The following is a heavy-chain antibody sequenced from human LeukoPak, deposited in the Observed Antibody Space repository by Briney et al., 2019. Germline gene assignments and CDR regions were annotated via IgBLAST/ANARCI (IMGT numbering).Heavy chain of an antibody. CDR2: ITASGTAM. CDR1: GFTFSGYS. Sequence: PGGSLRLSCAASGFTFSGYSMNWVRQAPGKGLEWVSHITASGTAMFYADSVKGRFTISRDNAKNSLYLQMNSLRDEDTAVYYCASSGSYRIDYWGQGTLVTVSS. J-gene: IGHJ4*02. V-gene: IGHV3-48*02. D-gene: IGHD1-26*01. CDR3: ASSGSYRIDY.